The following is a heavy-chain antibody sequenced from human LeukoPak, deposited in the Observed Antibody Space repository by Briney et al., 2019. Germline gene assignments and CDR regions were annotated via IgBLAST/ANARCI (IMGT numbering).Heavy chain of an antibody. CDR1: GFKFTNFY. Sequence: ASVKISCKASGFKFTNFYFHWVRQAPRQGLEWMGIINPSGGTTTYAQKFQGNITMTRDTSTSTVYMEMTSLTSEDTAVYYCARSEYSKSIWFDPWGQGTLVTVSS. CDR3: ARSEYSKSIWFDP. V-gene: IGHV1-46*01. D-gene: IGHD6-6*01. CDR2: INPSGGTT. J-gene: IGHJ5*02.